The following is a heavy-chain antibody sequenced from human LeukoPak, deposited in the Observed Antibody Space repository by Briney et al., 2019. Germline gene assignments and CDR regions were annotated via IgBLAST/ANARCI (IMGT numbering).Heavy chain of an antibody. Sequence: PGGSLRLSCAASGFTFSNAWMTWVRQAPGKGLEWVGRIKSKTYGGTADYAAPVKGRFTISRDDSKNTLYLQMDSLKTEDTAMYYCTPPSDCESSGYCGYSDYWGQGTLVTVSS. CDR3: TPPSDCESSGYCGYSDY. J-gene: IGHJ4*02. CDR1: GFTFSNAW. D-gene: IGHD3-22*01. CDR2: IKSKTYGGTA. V-gene: IGHV3-15*01.